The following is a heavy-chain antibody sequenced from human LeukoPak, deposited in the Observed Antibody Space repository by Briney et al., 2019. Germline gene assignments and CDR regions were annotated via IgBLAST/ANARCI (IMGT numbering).Heavy chain of an antibody. CDR3: ARDSGEYSYGSDY. CDR1: GYTFTSYY. V-gene: IGHV1-46*01. J-gene: IGHJ4*02. Sequence: ASVKVSCKASGYTFTSYYMHWVRQAPGQGLEWMGIINPSGGSTSYAQKFQGRVTMTRDTSISTAYMELSRLRSDDTAVYYCARDSGEYSYGSDYWGQGTLVTVSS. CDR2: INPSGGST. D-gene: IGHD5-18*01.